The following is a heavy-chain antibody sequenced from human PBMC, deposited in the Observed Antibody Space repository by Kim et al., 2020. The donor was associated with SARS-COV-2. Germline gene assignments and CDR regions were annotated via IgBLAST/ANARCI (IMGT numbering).Heavy chain of an antibody. V-gene: IGHV3-23*01. D-gene: IGHD3-3*01. CDR3: AKDVFRITIFGVVTRGGVDV. CDR1: GFTFSSYA. Sequence: GGSLRLSCAASGFTFSSYAMSWVRQAPGKGLEWVSAISGSGGSTYYADSVKGRFTISRDNSKNTLYLQMNSLRAEDTAGYYCAKDVFRITIFGVVTRGGVDVWGQGTTVTVSS. J-gene: IGHJ6*02. CDR2: ISGSGGST.